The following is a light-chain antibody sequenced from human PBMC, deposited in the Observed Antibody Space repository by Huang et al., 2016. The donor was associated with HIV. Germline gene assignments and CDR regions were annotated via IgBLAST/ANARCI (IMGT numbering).Light chain of an antibody. J-gene: IGKJ1*01. Sequence: DIQMTQSPPSLSASVGDRVTITCRASQAISHYLAWYQQTPGKVPKLLIYGASTLQSGVPSRFSGSGSGTDFTLPISSLQPEDVAVYFCQKYDSAPRTFGQGTRVEIK. CDR3: QKYDSAPRT. CDR2: GAS. CDR1: QAISHY. V-gene: IGKV1-27*01.